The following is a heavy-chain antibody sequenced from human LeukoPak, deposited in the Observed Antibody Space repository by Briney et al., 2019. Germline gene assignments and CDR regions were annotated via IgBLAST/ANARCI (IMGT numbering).Heavy chain of an antibody. CDR3: ARTTPYGDYYFDY. V-gene: IGHV4-39*01. J-gene: IGHJ4*02. CDR1: GGSXSSSSYY. CDR2: IYYSGST. D-gene: IGHD4-17*01. Sequence: XXSLTXXVSGGSXSSSSYYWGWIRQPPGKGLEWIGSIYYSGSTYYNPSLKSRVTISVYTSKNQFSLKLSSVTAADTAVYYCARTTPYGDYYFDYWGQGTLVTVSS.